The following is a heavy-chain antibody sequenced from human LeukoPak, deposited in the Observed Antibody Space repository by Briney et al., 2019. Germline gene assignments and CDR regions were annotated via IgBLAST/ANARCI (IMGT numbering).Heavy chain of an antibody. Sequence: SETLSLTCAVYGGSFSGYYWSWIRQPPGKGLEWTGEINHSGSTNYNPSLKRRVTISVDTSKNQFSLKLSSVTAADTAVYYCARASAVADGSDYFDYWGQGTLVTVSS. D-gene: IGHD6-19*01. CDR3: ARASAVADGSDYFDY. CDR1: GGSFSGYY. V-gene: IGHV4-34*01. J-gene: IGHJ4*02. CDR2: INHSGST.